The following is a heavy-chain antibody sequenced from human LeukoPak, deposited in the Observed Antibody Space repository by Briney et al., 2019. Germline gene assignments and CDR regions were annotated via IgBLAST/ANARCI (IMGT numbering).Heavy chain of an antibody. J-gene: IGHJ2*01. V-gene: IGHV4-59*08. Sequence: SETLSLTCTVSGGSISTFYWSWIRQRPGKGLEWIGYIYYSGTTNYNPSLKSRVTISVDMSKSQFSLTLSSVTAADTALYYCARHGKDSSGYSGHWYFDLWGRGTLVTVSS. CDR1: GGSISTFY. CDR3: ARHGKDSSGYSGHWYFDL. CDR2: IYYSGTT. D-gene: IGHD3-22*01.